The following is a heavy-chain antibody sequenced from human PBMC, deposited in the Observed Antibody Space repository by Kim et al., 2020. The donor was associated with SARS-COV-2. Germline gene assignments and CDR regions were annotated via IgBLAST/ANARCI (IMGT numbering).Heavy chain of an antibody. J-gene: IGHJ4*02. CDR1: GFTFSSYG. CDR3: ARESTIQLCFDY. V-gene: IGHV3-33*01. D-gene: IGHD5-18*01. CDR2: IWYDGSNK. Sequence: GGSLRLSCAASGFTFSSYGMHWVRQAPGKGLEWVAVIWYDGSNKYYADSVKGRFTISRDNSKNTLYLQMNSLRAEDTAVYYCARESTIQLCFDYWGQGTLVTVSS.